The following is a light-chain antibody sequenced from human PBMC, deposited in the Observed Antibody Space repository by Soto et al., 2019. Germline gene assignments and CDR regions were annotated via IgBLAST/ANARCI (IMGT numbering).Light chain of an antibody. Sequence: SALTQPPSASGSPGQSVTISCTGTSSDVGAYNYVSWYQQYPGKAPKLMIYEVTKRPSGVPDRFSGSKSGNTASLTVSGLQAEDEADYYCTSYVGNDIWVFGGGTMLTVL. CDR3: TSYVGNDIWV. CDR2: EVT. V-gene: IGLV2-8*01. CDR1: SSDVGAYNY. J-gene: IGLJ3*02.